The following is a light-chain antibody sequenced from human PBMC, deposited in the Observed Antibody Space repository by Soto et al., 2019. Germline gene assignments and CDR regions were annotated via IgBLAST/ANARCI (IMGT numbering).Light chain of an antibody. CDR1: QSVSSSY. Sequence: EIVLTQSPGTLSLSPGERATLSCRASQSVSSSYLAWYQQKPGQAPRLLIYGASSRATGIPDRFSGSGSGKDFTLTISRLEPEDFAVYYCQQYGSSPWTFGPGT. J-gene: IGKJ3*01. V-gene: IGKV3-20*01. CDR2: GAS. CDR3: QQYGSSPWT.